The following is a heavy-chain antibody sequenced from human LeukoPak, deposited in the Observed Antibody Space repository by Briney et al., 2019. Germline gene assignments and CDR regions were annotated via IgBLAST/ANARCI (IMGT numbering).Heavy chain of an antibody. CDR2: IYSSGST. V-gene: IGHV4-59*01. CDR3: GRSSYSSSWYVGY. D-gene: IGHD6-13*01. J-gene: IGHJ4*02. CDR1: GGSISSYY. Sequence: SETLSLTCTVSGGSISSYYWSWIRQPPGKGLEWIGYIYSSGSTNYNPSLKSRVTISVDPSKNQFSLKLSSVTAADTAVYYCGRSSYSSSWYVGYWGQGTLVTVSS.